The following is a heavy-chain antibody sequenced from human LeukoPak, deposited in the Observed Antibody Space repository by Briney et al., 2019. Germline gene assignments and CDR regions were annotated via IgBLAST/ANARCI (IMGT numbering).Heavy chain of an antibody. CDR1: GGSFSGYY. CDR3: ARGPSGSGSYYRHPQTPYFDY. D-gene: IGHD3-10*01. V-gene: IGHV4-34*01. J-gene: IGHJ4*02. CDR2: INHSGST. Sequence: PSETLSLTCAVYGGSFSGYYWSWIRQPPGKGLEWIGEINHSGSTNYNPSLKSRVTISVDTSKNQFSLKLSSVTAADTAVYYCARGPSGSGSYYRHPQTPYFDYWGQGTLVTVSS.